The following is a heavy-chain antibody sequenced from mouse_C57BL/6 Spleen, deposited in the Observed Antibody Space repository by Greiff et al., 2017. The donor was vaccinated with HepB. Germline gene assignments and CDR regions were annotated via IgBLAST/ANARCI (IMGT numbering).Heavy chain of an antibody. J-gene: IGHJ2*01. CDR3: AKSKYLARY. Sequence: QVQLKESGPGLVAPSQSLSITCTVYGYSLTRYGVHWVRQPPGKGLEWLGQIWAGGSTNYNWALMSRLSISKDNSKSLVFLIMNSTQTDDTALYYCAKSKYLARYWGQGTTLTVSA. V-gene: IGHV2-9*02. CDR2: IWAGGST. D-gene: IGHD5-1*01. CDR1: GYSLTRYG.